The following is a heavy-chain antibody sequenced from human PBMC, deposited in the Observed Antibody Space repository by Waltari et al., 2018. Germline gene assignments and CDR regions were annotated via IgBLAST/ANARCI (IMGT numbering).Heavy chain of an antibody. CDR2: IRYDGSNK. Sequence: QVQLVESGGGVVQPGGSLRLSCAASGFTFSSYGMHWVRQAPGKGLEWVAFIRYDGSNKYYADSVKGRFTISRDNSKNTLYLQMNSLRAEDTAVYYCARDTYDSFFSDYWGQGTLVTVSS. CDR3: ARDTYDSFFSDY. J-gene: IGHJ4*02. CDR1: GFTFSSYG. D-gene: IGHD3-22*01. V-gene: IGHV3-30*02.